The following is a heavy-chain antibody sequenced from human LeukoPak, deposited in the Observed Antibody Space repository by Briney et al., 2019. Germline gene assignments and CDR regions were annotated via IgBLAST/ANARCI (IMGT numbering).Heavy chain of an antibody. CDR3: ARTSLAGVPYYFDY. D-gene: IGHD1-26*01. CDR1: GVTCSSYS. J-gene: IGHJ4*02. V-gene: IGHV3-21*01. CDR2: ISSSSSYI. Sequence: GGCLRLSCAASGVTCSSYSRRWVRQAPGKGLEWVSSISSSSSYIYYADSVKGRFTISRDNAKNSLYLQMNSLRAEDTAVYYCARTSLAGVPYYFDYWGQGTLVTVSS.